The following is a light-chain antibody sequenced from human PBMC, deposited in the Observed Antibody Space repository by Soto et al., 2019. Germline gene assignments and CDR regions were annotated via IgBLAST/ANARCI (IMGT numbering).Light chain of an antibody. J-gene: IGKJ5*01. V-gene: IGKV1-5*01. CDR2: DAS. CDR1: QTISSW. Sequence: DIQMTQSPSTLSGSVGDRVTITCRASQTISSWLAWYLQKPGKAPTLLIYDASTLERGVPSRFSGTGSGTEFTLSIDSLQPDDFATYYCQQYHTSSITFGQGTRLEIK. CDR3: QQYHTSSIT.